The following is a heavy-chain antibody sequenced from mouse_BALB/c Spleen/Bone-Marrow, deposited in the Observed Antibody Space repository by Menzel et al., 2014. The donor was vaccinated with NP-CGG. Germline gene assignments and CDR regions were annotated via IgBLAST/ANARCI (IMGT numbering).Heavy chain of an antibody. CDR1: GYAFSSSW. Sequence: VQLQQSGPELVKPGASVKISCKASGYAFSSSWMNWVKQRPGQGLEWIGRIYPGDGDTNYNGKFKGKATLTADKSSSTPFMRLSSLPSVDSAVYFCARDYYSSGLDYWGQGTTLTVSS. CDR3: ARDYYSSGLDY. V-gene: IGHV1-82*01. D-gene: IGHD1-1*01. CDR2: IYPGDGDT. J-gene: IGHJ2*01.